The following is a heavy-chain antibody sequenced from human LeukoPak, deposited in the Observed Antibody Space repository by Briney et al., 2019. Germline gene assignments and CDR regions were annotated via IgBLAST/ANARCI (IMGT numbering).Heavy chain of an antibody. D-gene: IGHD5-18*01. CDR3: ASVDTALFDY. Sequence: GGSLRLSCADSGVTFSSDWMSWVRQAPGKGLEWVAHIKPDGSEKYYVDSMKGRFTISRDNTKNSLSLQMNSLRAEDTAVYYCASVDTALFDYWGQGTLVTVSS. CDR1: GVTFSSDW. CDR2: IKPDGSEK. J-gene: IGHJ4*02. V-gene: IGHV3-7*01.